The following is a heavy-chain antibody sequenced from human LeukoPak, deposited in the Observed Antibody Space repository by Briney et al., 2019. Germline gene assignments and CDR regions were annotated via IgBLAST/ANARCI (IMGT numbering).Heavy chain of an antibody. J-gene: IGHJ5*02. CDR2: IWYDGSKK. V-gene: IGHV3-33*01. CDR1: GFTFSSYG. CDR3: ASDNWFDP. Sequence: GGSLRLSCAASGFTFSSYGMHWVRQAPGKGLEWVAVIWYDGSKKDYADSVKGRFTISRDNSKNTLYLQMNSLRAEDTAVYYCASDNWFDPWGQGTLVTVSS.